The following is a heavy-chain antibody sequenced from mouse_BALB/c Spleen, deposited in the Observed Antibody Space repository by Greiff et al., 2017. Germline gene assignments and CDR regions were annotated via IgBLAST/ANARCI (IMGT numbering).Heavy chain of an antibody. CDR3: ARHDYDGFAY. Sequence: VQLQQSGAELAKPGASVKMSCKASGYTFTSYWMHWVKQRPGQGLEWIGYINPSTGYTEYNQKFKDKATLTADKSSSTAYMQLSSLTSEDSAVYYCARHDYDGFAYWGQGTLVTVSA. CDR2: INPSTGYT. CDR1: GYTFTSYW. J-gene: IGHJ3*01. V-gene: IGHV1-7*01. D-gene: IGHD2-4*01.